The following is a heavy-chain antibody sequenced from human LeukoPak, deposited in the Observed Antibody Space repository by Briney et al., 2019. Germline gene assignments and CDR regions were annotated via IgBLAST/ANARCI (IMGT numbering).Heavy chain of an antibody. Sequence: GRSLRLSCAASGFTFDDYAMHWVRQAPGKGLEWVSGISWNSGSIGYADSVKGRFTISRDNAKNSLYLQMSSLRAEDTALYYCAKGAGYYYDSSGYYDPYYFDYWGQGTLVTVSS. CDR1: GFTFDDYA. D-gene: IGHD3-22*01. CDR3: AKGAGYYYDSSGYYDPYYFDY. J-gene: IGHJ4*02. CDR2: ISWNSGSI. V-gene: IGHV3-9*01.